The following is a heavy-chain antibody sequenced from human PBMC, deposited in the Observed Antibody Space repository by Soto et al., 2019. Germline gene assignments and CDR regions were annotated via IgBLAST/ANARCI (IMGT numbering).Heavy chain of an antibody. CDR2: INPRGGST. V-gene: IGHV1-46*03. J-gene: IGHJ4*02. D-gene: IGHD3-22*01. CDR3: AREQHCGSSAYCGF. CDR1: GYTFTSYY. Sequence: QVQLVQSGAEVKKPGASVKVSCKASGYTFTSYYMHWVRQAPGQGLEWMGIINPRGGSTSYAQKYQGRVTKTREAYTRKVYMELSRLRSEYTAVYYCAREQHCGSSAYCGFRGPGTPVPVSP.